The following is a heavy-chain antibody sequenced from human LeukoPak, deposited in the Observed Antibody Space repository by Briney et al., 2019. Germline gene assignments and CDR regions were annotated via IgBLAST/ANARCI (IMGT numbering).Heavy chain of an antibody. CDR3: AREDNWNDGPPIIDY. Sequence: SQTLSLTCAISGDSVSSNSAAWNWIRQSPSRGLEWLGRTYYRSKWYNDYVVSVKSRITINPDTSKNQFSLQLNSVTPEDTAAYYCAREDNWNDGPPIIDYWGQGTLVTVSS. V-gene: IGHV6-1*01. D-gene: IGHD1-1*01. J-gene: IGHJ4*02. CDR2: TYYRSKWYN. CDR1: GDSVSSNSAA.